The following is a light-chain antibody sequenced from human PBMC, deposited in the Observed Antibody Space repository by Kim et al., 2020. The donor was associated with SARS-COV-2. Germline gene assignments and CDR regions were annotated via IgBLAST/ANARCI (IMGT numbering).Light chain of an antibody. J-gene: IGKJ1*01. V-gene: IGKV3-20*01. CDR2: STS. CDR1: DTVSTTY. Sequence: SPGERATLSCRASDTVSTTYLAWYQHKPGQAPRLLIYSTSYRATDIPDRFSGTGSGTDFTLTINRLEPEVFAVYYCQQFGRPPKTFGQGTKVDIK. CDR3: QQFGRPPKT.